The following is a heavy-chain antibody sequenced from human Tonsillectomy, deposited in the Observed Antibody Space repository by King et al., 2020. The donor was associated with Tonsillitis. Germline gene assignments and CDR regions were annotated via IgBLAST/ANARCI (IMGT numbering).Heavy chain of an antibody. CDR1: GYTFTGYY. CDR2: INPNSGGT. J-gene: IGHJ6*02. Sequence: QLVQSGAEVKKPGASVKVSCKASGYTFTGYYMHWVRQAPGQGLEWMGWINPNSGGTNYAQKFQGRGTMTRDTSISTAYLALSRLRSDDTAVSYCAGPSNVVVPAAIGAYYYGMDVWGQGTTVTVSS. CDR3: AGPSNVVVPAAIGAYYYGMDV. D-gene: IGHD2-2*01. V-gene: IGHV1-2*02.